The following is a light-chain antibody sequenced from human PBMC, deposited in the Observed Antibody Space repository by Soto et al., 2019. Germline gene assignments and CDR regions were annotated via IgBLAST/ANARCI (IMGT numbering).Light chain of an antibody. V-gene: IGKV3-20*01. CDR2: GAS. CDR1: QSVRSSN. CDR3: QQYGSSPST. Sequence: EIVLTHSPGTLSLSPGERATLSCRASQSVRSSNLAWYQQKPGQAPRLLIYGASSRATGIPDRFSGSGSGTDFTLTISRLEPEDFAVYYCQQYGSSPSTFGQGTKVDIK. J-gene: IGKJ1*01.